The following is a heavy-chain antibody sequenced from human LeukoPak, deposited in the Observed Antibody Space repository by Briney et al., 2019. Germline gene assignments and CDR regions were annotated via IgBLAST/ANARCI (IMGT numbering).Heavy chain of an antibody. CDR2: INPNSGGT. D-gene: IGHD3-9*01. V-gene: IGHV1-2*02. Sequence: ASVKVSCKTSGYTFTSYYIHWVRQAPGQGLEWMGWINPNSGGTNYAQKFQGRVTMTRDTSISTAYMELSSLRSEDTAVYYCARDGGRYFDANWFDPWGQGTLVTVSS. J-gene: IGHJ5*02. CDR1: GYTFTSYY. CDR3: ARDGGRYFDANWFDP.